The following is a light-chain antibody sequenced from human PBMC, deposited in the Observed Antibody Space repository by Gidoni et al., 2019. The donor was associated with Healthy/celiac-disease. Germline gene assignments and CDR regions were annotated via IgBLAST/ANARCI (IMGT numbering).Light chain of an antibody. J-gene: IGLJ2*01. CDR3: AAWDDSLSGRYVV. Sequence: QSVLTQPPSASGTPGQRVTISCSGSSSNIGSNYVYWYQQLPGTAPKLLIYRNNQRPSGVPDRFSGSKSGTSAFLAISGLRSEDEADYYCAAWDDSLSGRYVVFGGGTKLTVL. V-gene: IGLV1-47*01. CDR2: RNN. CDR1: SSNIGSNY.